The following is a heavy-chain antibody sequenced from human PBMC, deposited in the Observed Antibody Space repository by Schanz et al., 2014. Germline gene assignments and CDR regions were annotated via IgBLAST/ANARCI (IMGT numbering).Heavy chain of an antibody. CDR2: ISSGSSYA. CDR1: EFTFSSYK. D-gene: IGHD2-2*01. V-gene: IGHV3-11*06. J-gene: IGHJ4*02. CDR3: AKDSTHIDIVLVPTAIDY. Sequence: QVQLVESGGGLVKPGGSLRLSCEASEFTFSSYKMNWVRQAPGKGLEWVSDISSGSSYANYADSVKGRFTISRDNAKNSLYLHMNTLRSEDTAVYYCAKDSTHIDIVLVPTAIDYWGQGTLVTVSS.